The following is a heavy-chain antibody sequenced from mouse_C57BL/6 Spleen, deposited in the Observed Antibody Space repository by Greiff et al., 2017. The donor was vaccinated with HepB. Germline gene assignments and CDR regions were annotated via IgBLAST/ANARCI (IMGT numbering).Heavy chain of an antibody. CDR3: ARWGYYGSSEWYFDV. D-gene: IGHD1-1*01. J-gene: IGHJ1*03. V-gene: IGHV1-85*01. Sequence: VKLVESGPELVKPGASVKLSCKASGYTFTSYDINWVKQRPGQGLEWIGWIYPRDGSTKYNEKFKGKATLTVDTSSSTAYMELHSLTSEDSAVYFCARWGYYGSSEWYFDVWGTGTTVTVSS. CDR1: GYTFTSYD. CDR2: IYPRDGST.